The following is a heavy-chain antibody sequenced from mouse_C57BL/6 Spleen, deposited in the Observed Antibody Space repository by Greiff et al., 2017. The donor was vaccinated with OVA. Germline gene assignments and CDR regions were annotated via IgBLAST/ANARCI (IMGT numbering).Heavy chain of an antibody. CDR3: ARSGVVAVDY. D-gene: IGHD1-1*01. CDR1: GYAFSSSW. Sequence: VQLQQSRPELVKPGASVKISCKASGYAFSSSWMNWVKQRPGKGLEWIGRIYPGDGDTNYNGKFKGKATLTADKSSSTAYMQLSSLTSEDSAVYFCARSGVVAVDYWGQGTTLTVSS. V-gene: IGHV1-82*01. CDR2: IYPGDGDT. J-gene: IGHJ2*01.